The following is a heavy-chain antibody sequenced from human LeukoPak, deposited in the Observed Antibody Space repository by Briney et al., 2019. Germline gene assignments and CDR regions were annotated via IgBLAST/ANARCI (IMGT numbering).Heavy chain of an antibody. CDR2: ISYDGSNK. J-gene: IGHJ6*03. CDR1: GFTFSSYA. Sequence: GGSLRLSCAASGFTFSSYAMHWVRQAPGKGLEWVAVISYDGSNKYYADSVKGRFTISRDNSKNTLYLQMNSLRAEDTAVYYCARGILSVAGIMDVWGKGTTVTVSS. CDR3: ARGILSVAGIMDV. D-gene: IGHD6-19*01. V-gene: IGHV3-30*04.